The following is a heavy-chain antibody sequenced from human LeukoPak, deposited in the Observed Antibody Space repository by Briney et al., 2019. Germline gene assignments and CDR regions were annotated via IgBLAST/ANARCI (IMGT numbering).Heavy chain of an antibody. Sequence: GGSLRLSCAASGFTFSSYAMSWVRQAPGKGLEWVSAISGSGGSTYYADSVKGRFTISRDNSKNSLYLQMNSLRAEDTAVYYCARQEYTAMVIYYYYYMDVWGKGTTVTVSS. J-gene: IGHJ6*03. D-gene: IGHD5-18*01. CDR3: ARQEYTAMVIYYYYYMDV. CDR1: GFTFSSYA. CDR2: ISGSGGST. V-gene: IGHV3-23*01.